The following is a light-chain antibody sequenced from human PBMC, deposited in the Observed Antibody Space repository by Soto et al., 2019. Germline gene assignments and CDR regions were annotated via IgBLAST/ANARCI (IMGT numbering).Light chain of an antibody. V-gene: IGLV2-14*01. CDR1: SSDVGGYNY. J-gene: IGLJ1*01. Sequence: QSALTQPASVSGSPGQSITISCTGTSSDVGGYNYVSWYQQHPGKAPKLMIYDVSNRPSGVSNRFSGSKSGNTASLTISGLQAEDFSDYYCSSYTSSSSLYVFGTGTNVTVL. CDR2: DVS. CDR3: SSYTSSSSLYV.